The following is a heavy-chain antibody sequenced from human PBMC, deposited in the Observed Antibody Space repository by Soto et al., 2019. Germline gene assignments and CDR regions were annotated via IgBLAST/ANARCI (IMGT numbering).Heavy chain of an antibody. Sequence: QITLKESGPTLVKPTQTLTLTCTFSGFSLSTSGVGVGWIRQPPGKALEWLALIYWNDDKRYSPSLKSRLTITKDTSKNQVVLTMTNMDPVDTATYYCAHRQLLPKNYYDSSGYTWERDYWGQGTLVTVSS. CDR1: GFSLSTSGVG. CDR2: IYWNDDK. V-gene: IGHV2-5*01. CDR3: AHRQLLPKNYYDSSGYTWERDY. J-gene: IGHJ4*02. D-gene: IGHD3-22*01.